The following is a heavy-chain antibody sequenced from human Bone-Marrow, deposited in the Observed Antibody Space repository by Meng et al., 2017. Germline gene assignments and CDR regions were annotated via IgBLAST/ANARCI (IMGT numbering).Heavy chain of an antibody. CDR2: ISYDGSNK. J-gene: IGHJ4*02. CDR3: AKDRDNYYDSSGYYCDY. V-gene: IGHV3-30*07. CDR1: GFTFSSYA. Sequence: GESLKISCAASGFTFSSYAMHWVRQAPGKGLEWVAVISYDGSNKYYADSVEGRFTISRDNSKNTLYLQMNSLRAEDTAVYYCAKDRDNYYDSSGYYCDYWGQGTLVTVSS. D-gene: IGHD3-22*01.